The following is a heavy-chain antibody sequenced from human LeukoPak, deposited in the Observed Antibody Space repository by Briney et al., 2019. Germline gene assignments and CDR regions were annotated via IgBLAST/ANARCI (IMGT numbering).Heavy chain of an antibody. CDR1: GFTFSSYA. J-gene: IGHJ4*02. D-gene: IGHD6-13*01. CDR2: ISGSGGST. CDR3: AKAPYVCSSWYQPFDY. Sequence: GGSLRLSCAASGFTFSSYAMSWVRQAPGKGLEWVSAISGSGGSTYYADSVKGRFTISRDNSKNTLYLQMNSLRAEDTAVYYCAKAPYVCSSWYQPFDYWGQGTLVTVSS. V-gene: IGHV3-23*01.